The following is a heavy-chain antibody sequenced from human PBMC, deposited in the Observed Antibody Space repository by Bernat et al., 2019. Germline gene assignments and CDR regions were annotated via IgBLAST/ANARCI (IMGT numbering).Heavy chain of an antibody. D-gene: IGHD3-22*01. CDR2: ISGSGGST. Sequence: EVQLVESGGGLVQPGGSLRLSCAASGFTFSSYAMSWVRQAPGKGLEWVSAISGSGGSTYYADSVKGRFTISRDNSKNTLYLQMNSLRAEDTAVYYCAKDYYYDSSALHHLGAFDIWGQGKMVTVSS. CDR1: GFTFSSYA. V-gene: IGHV3-23*04. J-gene: IGHJ3*02. CDR3: AKDYYYDSSALHHLGAFDI.